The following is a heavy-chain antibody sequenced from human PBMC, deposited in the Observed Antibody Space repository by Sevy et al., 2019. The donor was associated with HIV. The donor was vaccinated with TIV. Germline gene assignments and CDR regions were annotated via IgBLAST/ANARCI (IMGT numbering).Heavy chain of an antibody. CDR2: ISYSGST. D-gene: IGHD5-18*01. CDR1: GGSISSFY. J-gene: IGHJ4*02. Sequence: SETLSLTCTVSGGSISSFYWNWIRQSPGKGLEWFGYISYSGSTNYNPSLKSRVTISVDTSKNQFSLKLSSVTAADTAVYYCARGIFSYGYWREFDYWGQGNLVTVSS. CDR3: ARGIFSYGYWREFDY. V-gene: IGHV4-59*01.